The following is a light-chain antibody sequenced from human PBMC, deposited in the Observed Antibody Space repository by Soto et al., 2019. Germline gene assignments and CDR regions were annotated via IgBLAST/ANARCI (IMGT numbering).Light chain of an antibody. CDR1: QNIGTD. CDR2: AAS. V-gene: IGKV1-39*01. Sequence: DIQMTQSPSSLSASVGDRVTITCRAGQNIGTDLNWYQQKPGKAPNLLIYAASTLQSGVPSRFSGSGSGTAFTLPIRSLQPEDFATYYCQQSNIVPRTFGQGTKVGIK. J-gene: IGKJ1*01. CDR3: QQSNIVPRT.